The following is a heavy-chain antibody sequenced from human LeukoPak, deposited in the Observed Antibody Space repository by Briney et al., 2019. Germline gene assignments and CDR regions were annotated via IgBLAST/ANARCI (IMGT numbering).Heavy chain of an antibody. CDR1: GFTFDDYA. CDR2: ISRSGAGI. V-gene: IGHV3-9*01. Sequence: PGRSLRLSCAASGFTFDDYAMHWVRQTPEKGLEWVSGISRSGAGIGYADSVKGRFTISRDNSKNTLYLQMNSLRAEDTAVYYCARDSGSLGIDYWGQGTLVTVSS. CDR3: ARDSGSLGIDY. J-gene: IGHJ4*02. D-gene: IGHD1-26*01.